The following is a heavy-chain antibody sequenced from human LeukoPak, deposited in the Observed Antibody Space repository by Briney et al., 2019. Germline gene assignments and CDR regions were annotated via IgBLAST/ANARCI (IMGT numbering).Heavy chain of an antibody. CDR3: ARRWFGEAYFDY. Sequence: ASVKVSCKASGYTFTSYAMHWVRQAPGQRLEWMGWINAGNGNTKYSQKFQGRVTITRDTSASTAYMELSSLRSEDTAVYYCARRWFGEAYFDYWGQGTLVTVSS. CDR1: GYTFTSYA. J-gene: IGHJ4*02. V-gene: IGHV1-3*01. CDR2: INAGNGNT. D-gene: IGHD3-10*01.